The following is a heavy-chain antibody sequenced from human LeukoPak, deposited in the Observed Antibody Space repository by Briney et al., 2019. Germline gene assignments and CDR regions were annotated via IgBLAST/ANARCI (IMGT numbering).Heavy chain of an antibody. Sequence: GGSLRLSCVGSTFTFSDYGMHWVRQAPGKGLVWVSRINSDGSSTSYADSVKGRFTISRDNAKNTLYLQMNSLRAEDTAVYYCARWGYQLWGQGTLVTVSS. D-gene: IGHD3-16*01. CDR2: INSDGSST. CDR3: ARWGYQL. CDR1: TFTFSDYG. V-gene: IGHV3-74*01. J-gene: IGHJ1*01.